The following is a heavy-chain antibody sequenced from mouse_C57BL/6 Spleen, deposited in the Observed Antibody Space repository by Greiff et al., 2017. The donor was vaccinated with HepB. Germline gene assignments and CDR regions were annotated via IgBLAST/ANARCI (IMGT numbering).Heavy chain of an antibody. CDR1: GFTFSDYG. CDR3: ARGYDYDWFAY. V-gene: IGHV5-17*01. J-gene: IGHJ3*01. D-gene: IGHD2-4*01. Sequence: DVKLVESGGGLVKPGGSLKLSCAASGFTFSDYGMHWVRQAPEKGLEWVAYISSGSSTIYYADTVKGRFTISRDNAKNTLFLQMTSLRSEDTAMYYCARGYDYDWFAYWGQGTLVTVSA. CDR2: ISSGSSTI.